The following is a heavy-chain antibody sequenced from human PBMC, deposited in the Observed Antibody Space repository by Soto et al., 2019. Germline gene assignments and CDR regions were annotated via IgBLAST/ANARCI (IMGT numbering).Heavy chain of an antibody. Sequence: ASVKVSCKASGGTFSSYAISWVRQAPGQGLEWMGGIIPIFGTANYAQKFQGRVTITADESTSTAYMELSSLRSEDTAVYYCARGPLDTRPFGTFDYWGQGTLVTVSS. V-gene: IGHV1-69*13. CDR3: ARGPLDTRPFGTFDY. CDR2: IIPIFGTA. D-gene: IGHD3-16*01. CDR1: GGTFSSYA. J-gene: IGHJ4*02.